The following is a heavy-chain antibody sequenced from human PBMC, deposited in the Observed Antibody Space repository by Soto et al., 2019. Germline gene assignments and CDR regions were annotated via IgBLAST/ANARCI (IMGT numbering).Heavy chain of an antibody. D-gene: IGHD4-17*01. J-gene: IGHJ6*02. CDR1: GGRISCCA. CDR2: IIPIFGTA. CDR3: AGGTYGDYVNYYYYGMDV. Sequence: SVKVSCKACGGRISCCASSWVRQAPGQGLEWMGGIIPIFGTANYAQKFQGRVTITADESTSTAYMELSSLRSEDTAVYYCAGGTYGDYVNYYYYGMDVWGQGTTVTVSS. V-gene: IGHV1-69*13.